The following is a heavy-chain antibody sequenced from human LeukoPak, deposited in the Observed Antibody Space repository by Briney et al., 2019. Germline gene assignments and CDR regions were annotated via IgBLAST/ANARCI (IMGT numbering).Heavy chain of an antibody. J-gene: IGHJ3*02. D-gene: IGHD3-22*01. CDR2: ISGSGGST. CDR3: AKGYYYDSSGYYYGKYDAFDI. V-gene: IGHV3-23*01. CDR1: GFTFSSYG. Sequence: GGSLRLSCAASGFTFSSYGMSWVRQAPGKGLEWVSGISGSGGSTYYADSVKGRFTISRDNSKNTLYLQMNSLRAEDTAVYYCAKGYYYDSSGYYYGKYDAFDIWGQGTMVTVSS.